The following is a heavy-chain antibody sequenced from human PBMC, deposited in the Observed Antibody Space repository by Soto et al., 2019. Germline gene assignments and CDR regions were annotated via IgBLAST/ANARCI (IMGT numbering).Heavy chain of an antibody. Sequence: KPSETLSLTCTVSGGSISSSSYYWGWIRQPPGKGLEWIGSIYYSGSTYYNPSLKSRVTISVDTSKNQFSLKLSSVTAADTAVYYCARLPRIAARRVSYYYGMDVWGQGTTVTVSS. J-gene: IGHJ6*02. CDR3: ARLPRIAARRVSYYYGMDV. CDR2: IYYSGST. D-gene: IGHD6-6*01. V-gene: IGHV4-39*01. CDR1: GGSISSSSYY.